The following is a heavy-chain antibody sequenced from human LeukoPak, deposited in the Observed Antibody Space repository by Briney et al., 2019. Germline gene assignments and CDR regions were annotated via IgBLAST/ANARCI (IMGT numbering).Heavy chain of an antibody. D-gene: IGHD3-3*01. V-gene: IGHV4-39*01. CDR2: IYYSGST. Sequence: KPSETLSLTCTVSGGSIRSYYWSWIRQPPGKGLEWIGSIYYSGSTYYNPSLKSRVTISVDTSKNQFSLKLSSVTAADTAVYYCARSPLVYDFWSGYPAPSFDYWGQGTLVTVSS. J-gene: IGHJ4*02. CDR3: ARSPLVYDFWSGYPAPSFDY. CDR1: GGSIRSYY.